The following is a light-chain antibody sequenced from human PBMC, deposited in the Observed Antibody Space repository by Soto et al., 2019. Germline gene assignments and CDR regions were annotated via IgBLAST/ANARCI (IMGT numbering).Light chain of an antibody. J-gene: IGKJ1*01. Sequence: DIQMTQSPSSLSASVGDRVTITCRASQSISSYSNCYQQKPWKAPKLLIYAASSLQSGVPARFSGSGSGTDFTLTISRLEPEDFATYYCQQSDSFPRTFGQGTKVEIK. CDR1: QSISSY. CDR3: QQSDSFPRT. V-gene: IGKV1-39*01. CDR2: AAS.